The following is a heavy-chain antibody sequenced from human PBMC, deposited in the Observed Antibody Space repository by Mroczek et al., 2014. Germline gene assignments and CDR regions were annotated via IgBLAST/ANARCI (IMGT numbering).Heavy chain of an antibody. V-gene: IGHV5-51*03. D-gene: IGHD5-12*01. J-gene: IGHJ6*02. Sequence: VQLQESGAEVKKPGESLKISCKGSGYSFTSYWIGWVRQMPGKGLEWMGIIYPGDSDTRYSPSFQGQVTISADKSISTAYLQWSSLKASDTAMYYCARSRYALGDYYYYYGMDVWGQGTTVTVS. CDR1: GYSFTSYW. CDR3: ARSRYALGDYYYYYGMDV. CDR2: IYPGDSDT.